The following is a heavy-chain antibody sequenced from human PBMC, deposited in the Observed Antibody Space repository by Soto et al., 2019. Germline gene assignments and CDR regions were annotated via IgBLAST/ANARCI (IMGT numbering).Heavy chain of an antibody. V-gene: IGHV1-69*13. J-gene: IGHJ6*02. CDR2: IIPIFGTA. CDR3: ARDSGYSGYEADYYYYGMDV. CDR1: GGTFSSYA. D-gene: IGHD5-12*01. Sequence: SVKVSCNASGGTFSSYAISWVRQAPGQGLEWMGGIIPIFGTANYAQKFQGRVTITAGESTSTAYMELSSLRFEDTAVYYCARDSGYSGYEADYYYYGMDVCGQRTTVTVSS.